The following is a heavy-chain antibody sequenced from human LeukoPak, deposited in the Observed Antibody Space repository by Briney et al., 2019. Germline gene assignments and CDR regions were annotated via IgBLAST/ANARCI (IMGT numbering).Heavy chain of an antibody. CDR1: GFTFSTYV. CDR2: ISSNGDNT. V-gene: IGHV3-64D*06. Sequence: GGYLRLYCSVSGFTFSTYVMHWVRQAPGKGLEYVSAISSNGDNTYYADSVKGRFTISRDNSKNTLYLQMSSLRAEDTAVYYCVRGTGYWGQGTLVTVSS. J-gene: IGHJ4*02. CDR3: VRGTGY.